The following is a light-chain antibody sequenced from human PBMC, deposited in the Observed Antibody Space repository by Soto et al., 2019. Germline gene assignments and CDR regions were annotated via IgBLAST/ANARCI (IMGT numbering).Light chain of an antibody. V-gene: IGKV3-15*01. J-gene: IGKJ1*01. CDR2: GAS. CDR1: QSVSSK. CDR3: QQYSIWRT. Sequence: EIVMTQSPATLSVSPGERATLSCRASQSVSSKLAWFQQKAGQAPRLLIYGASTRATGIPARFSGSGSGTEFTLTISSLQSEDFAVYYCQQYSIWRTFGQGTKVDIK.